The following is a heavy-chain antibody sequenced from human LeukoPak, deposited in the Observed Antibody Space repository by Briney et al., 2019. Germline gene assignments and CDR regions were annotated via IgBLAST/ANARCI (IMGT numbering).Heavy chain of an antibody. V-gene: IGHV3-23*01. J-gene: IGHJ4*02. Sequence: QPGGSLRLSCAASGFTFSAYAMSWVRQAPGKGLEWVSVISGSDGRTNYADSVKGRFTISRDNSKNTLYLQMNSLRAEDTAVYYCAKHLWRGLVSLGEGYYFGYWGQGTLVSVSS. CDR2: ISGSDGRT. D-gene: IGHD3-10*01. CDR1: GFTFSAYA. CDR3: AKHLWRGLVSLGEGYYFGY.